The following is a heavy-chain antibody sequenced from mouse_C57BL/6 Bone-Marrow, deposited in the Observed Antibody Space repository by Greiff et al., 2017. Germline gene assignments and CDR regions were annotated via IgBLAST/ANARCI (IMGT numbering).Heavy chain of an antibody. CDR3: ARSYNCDDYTMDY. Sequence: VQLQQPGAELVQPGASVKFSCKASGYTFTNYWMHWVKQRPGKGPEWIGMIHPNGGSPDYNEKFKSEVTLSVDKSSRTTYMELSSLTSEDDAVYYCARSYNCDDYTMDYWGQGTSVTVSS. D-gene: IGHD2-12*01. V-gene: IGHV1-64*01. CDR2: IHPNGGSP. J-gene: IGHJ4*01. CDR1: GYTFTNYW.